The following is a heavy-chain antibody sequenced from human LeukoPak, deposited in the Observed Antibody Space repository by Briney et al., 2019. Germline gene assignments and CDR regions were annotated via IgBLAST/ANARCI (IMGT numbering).Heavy chain of an antibody. V-gene: IGHV4-34*01. D-gene: IGHD3-9*01. Sequence: SETLSLTCAVYGGSFSGYYWSWIRRPPGKGLEWIGEINHSGSTNYNPSLKSRVTISVDTSKNQFSLKLSSVTAADTAVYYCARDYIVPHYDILTGYLSPGSPLDYWGQGTLVTVSS. CDR1: GGSFSGYY. CDR2: INHSGST. J-gene: IGHJ4*02. CDR3: ARDYIVPHYDILTGYLSPGSPLDY.